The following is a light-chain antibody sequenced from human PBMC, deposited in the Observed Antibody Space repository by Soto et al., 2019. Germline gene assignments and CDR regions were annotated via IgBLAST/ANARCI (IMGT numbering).Light chain of an antibody. CDR1: QSVSSH. CDR2: GAS. V-gene: IGKV3-15*01. Sequence: EIVMTQSPATLSVSPGERASLSCRARQSVSSHLAWYQQKPGQAPRLLIYGASTRATGIPARFTGSGSGTEFTLTISSLQSEDFAVYYCQQYNKWPRTFGQGTKVEIK. CDR3: QQYNKWPRT. J-gene: IGKJ1*01.